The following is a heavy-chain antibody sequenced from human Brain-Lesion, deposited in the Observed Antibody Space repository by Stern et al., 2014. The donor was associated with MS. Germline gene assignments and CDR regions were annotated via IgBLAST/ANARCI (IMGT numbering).Heavy chain of an antibody. Sequence: VQLVESGAEVKKPGASVKASCKVSGYTLTELSMHWVRQAPRKGLEWMGGFDPEDGETIYAQKFQGRVPMTEDTSTDTAYMELSSLRSEDTAVYYCATLSPGAGGNYYRHFDYWGQGTLVTVSS. J-gene: IGHJ4*02. CDR2: FDPEDGET. D-gene: IGHD1-26*01. CDR1: GYTLTELS. V-gene: IGHV1-24*01. CDR3: ATLSPGAGGNYYRHFDY.